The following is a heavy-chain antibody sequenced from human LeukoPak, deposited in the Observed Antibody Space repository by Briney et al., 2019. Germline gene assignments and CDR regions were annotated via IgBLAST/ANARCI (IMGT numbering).Heavy chain of an antibody. J-gene: IGHJ4*02. CDR1: GFTLSSYW. Sequence: PGGSLRLSCAASGFTLSSYWMSWVRQAPGKGLEWVANIKQDGSGKYYVDSVKGRFTISRDNAKNSLYLQMNSLRAEDTAVYYCARDLVNAWGQGTLVTVSS. D-gene: IGHD2/OR15-2a*01. CDR3: ARDLVNA. V-gene: IGHV3-7*03. CDR2: IKQDGSGK.